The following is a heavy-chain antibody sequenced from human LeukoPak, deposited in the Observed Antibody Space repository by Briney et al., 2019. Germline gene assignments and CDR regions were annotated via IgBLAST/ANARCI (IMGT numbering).Heavy chain of an antibody. CDR3: ASGYCSGGSCYHFDS. D-gene: IGHD2-15*01. V-gene: IGHV1-2*02. CDR2: VNSNSGGT. J-gene: IGHJ4*02. CDR1: GYRFSDYY. Sequence: ASVKVSCKASGYRFSDYYMHWVRQAPGQGLEWMGWVNSNSGGTHYAQKFEGRVSMTRDTSISTAYMELSRLKSDDTALYYCASGYCSGGSCYHFDSWGQGTLVTVSS.